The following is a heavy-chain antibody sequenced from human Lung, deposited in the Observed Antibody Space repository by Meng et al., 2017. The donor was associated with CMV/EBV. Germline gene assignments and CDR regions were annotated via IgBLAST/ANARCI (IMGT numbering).Heavy chain of an antibody. D-gene: IGHD3-10*01. CDR1: GYSFSSYW. CDR3: ARTMGPAPFDY. CDR2: IYPGDSDT. J-gene: IGHJ4*02. Sequence: GGSXRLXCKGSGYSFSSYWIGWVRQMPGKGLEWMGIIYPGDSDTTYSPSFQGQVTISADKSISTAYLQWSSLKASDTAMYYCARTMGPAPFDYWGQGTLVTVSS. V-gene: IGHV5-51*01.